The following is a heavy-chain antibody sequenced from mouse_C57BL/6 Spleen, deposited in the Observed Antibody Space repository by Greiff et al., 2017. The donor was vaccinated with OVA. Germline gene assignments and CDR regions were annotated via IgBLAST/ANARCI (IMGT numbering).Heavy chain of an antibody. CDR1: GFTFSSYT. J-gene: IGHJ2*01. CDR2: ISGGGGNT. CDR3: ARHLDYGSSGYFDY. Sequence: EVMLVESGGGLVKPGGSLKLSCAASGFTFSSYTMSWVRQTPEKRLEWVATISGGGGNTYYPDSVKGRFTISRDNAKNTLYLQMSSLRSEDTALYYCARHLDYGSSGYFDYWGQGTTLTVSS. V-gene: IGHV5-9*01. D-gene: IGHD1-1*01.